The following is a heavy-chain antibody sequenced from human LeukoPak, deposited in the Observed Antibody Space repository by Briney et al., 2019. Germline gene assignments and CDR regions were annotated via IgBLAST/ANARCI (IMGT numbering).Heavy chain of an antibody. V-gene: IGHV3-66*01. CDR1: GFTVSRNY. D-gene: IGHD1-26*01. CDR2: FYIDGNT. CDR3: ARIEWGAFDI. Sequence: PGGSLRLSCAASGFTVSRNYMSWVRQAPGKGLEWVSVFYIDGNTYYADSVKGRFTISRDNSKNTLYLQMNSLRAEDTAVYYCARIEWGAFDIWGQGTMVTVSS. J-gene: IGHJ3*02.